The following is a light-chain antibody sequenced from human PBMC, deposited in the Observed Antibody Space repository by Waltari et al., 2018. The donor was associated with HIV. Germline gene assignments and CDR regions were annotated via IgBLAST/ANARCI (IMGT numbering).Light chain of an antibody. J-gene: IGLJ3*02. CDR3: AAWDGSLRGGV. CDR1: SSNLRIND. Sequence: QSVLTQPPSASGTPGQRVTISCSGSSSNLRINDVSWYQHRPGTAPKLLIFTNNQRPSWVPDRFSASKSGTSASLAISALQSDDEADYYCAAWDGSLRGGVFGGGTKLTV. CDR2: TNN. V-gene: IGLV1-47*01.